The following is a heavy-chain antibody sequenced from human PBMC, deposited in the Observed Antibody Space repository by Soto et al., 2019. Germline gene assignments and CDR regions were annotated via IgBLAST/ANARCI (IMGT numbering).Heavy chain of an antibody. J-gene: IGHJ6*02. Sequence: GASVKVSCKASGYTFTSYAMHWVRQAPGQRLEWMGGINPGFGNANYAQKLQGRVTMTTDTSTSTAYMELRSLRSDDTAVYYCARDGWRGDYYYYGMDVWGQGTTVTVSS. CDR2: INPGFGNA. V-gene: IGHV1-3*01. CDR3: ARDGWRGDYYYYGMDV. CDR1: GYTFTSYA. D-gene: IGHD1-26*01.